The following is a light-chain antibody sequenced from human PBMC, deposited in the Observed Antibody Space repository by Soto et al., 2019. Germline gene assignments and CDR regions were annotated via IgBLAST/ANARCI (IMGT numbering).Light chain of an antibody. CDR3: QQRSNWPLT. Sequence: EIVLTQSPATQSLSTGERATLSCRASQSVSSYLAWYQQKPGQAPRLLIYDASNRATGIPARFSGSGSGTDFTLTISSLEPEDFAVYYCQQRSNWPLTFGGGTKVEIK. CDR1: QSVSSY. V-gene: IGKV3-11*01. J-gene: IGKJ4*01. CDR2: DAS.